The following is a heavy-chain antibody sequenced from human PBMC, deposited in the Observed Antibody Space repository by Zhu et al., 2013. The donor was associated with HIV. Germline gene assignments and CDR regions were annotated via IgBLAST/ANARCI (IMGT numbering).Heavy chain of an antibody. CDR1: GGSVSSGSYY. Sequence: QVQLQESGPGLVKPSETLSLTCTVSGGSVSSGSYYWSWIRQPPGKGLEWIGYIYYSGSTNYNPSLKSRVTISVDTSKNQFSLKLSSVTAADTAVYYCARVPRRRQLPDYWGQGTLVTVSP. D-gene: IGHD1-26*01. CDR3: ARVPRRRQLPDY. J-gene: IGHJ4*02. V-gene: IGHV4-61*01. CDR2: IYYSGST.